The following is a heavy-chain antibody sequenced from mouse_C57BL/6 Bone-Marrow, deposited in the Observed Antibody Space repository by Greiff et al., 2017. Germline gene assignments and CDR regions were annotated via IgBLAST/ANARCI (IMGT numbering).Heavy chain of an antibody. CDR1: GFTFSSYA. D-gene: IGHD2-4*01. V-gene: IGHV5-4*01. Sequence: EVQRVESGGGLVKPGGSLKLSCAASGFTFSSYAMSWVRQTPEKRLEWVATISDGGSYTYYPDNVKGRFTISRDNAKTNLYLQMSHLKSEDTAMYYCARDRRGLRRGFAYWGQGTLVTVSA. CDR2: ISDGGSYT. J-gene: IGHJ3*01. CDR3: ARDRRGLRRGFAY.